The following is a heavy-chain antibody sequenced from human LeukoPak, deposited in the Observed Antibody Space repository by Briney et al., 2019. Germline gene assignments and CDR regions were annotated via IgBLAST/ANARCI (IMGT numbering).Heavy chain of an antibody. CDR3: ATALFGVVTP. CDR1: GYTFTGYY. V-gene: IGHV1-2*02. D-gene: IGHD3-3*01. CDR2: INPNSGGT. J-gene: IGHJ5*02. Sequence: GASVKASCKASGYTFTGYYMHWVRQAPGQGLEWMGWINPNSGGTNYAQKFQGRVTMTRDTSISTAYMELSSLRSEDTAVYYCATALFGVVTPWGQGTLVTVSS.